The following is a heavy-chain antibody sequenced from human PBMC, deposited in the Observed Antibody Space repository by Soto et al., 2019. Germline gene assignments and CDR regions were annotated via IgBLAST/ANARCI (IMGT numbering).Heavy chain of an antibody. V-gene: IGHV3-9*01. Sequence: ESGGGLVPPGRSLRLSCAASGFTFDDYAMHWVRQAPGKGLEWVSGISWNSGSIGYADSVKGRFTISRDNAKNSLYLQMNSLRAEDTALYYCAKNMGRGDYVWYFDLWGRGTLVTVSS. CDR2: ISWNSGSI. CDR3: AKNMGRGDYVWYFDL. D-gene: IGHD4-17*01. CDR1: GFTFDDYA. J-gene: IGHJ2*01.